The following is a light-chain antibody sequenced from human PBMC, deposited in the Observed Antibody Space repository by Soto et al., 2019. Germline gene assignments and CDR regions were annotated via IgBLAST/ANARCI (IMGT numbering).Light chain of an antibody. V-gene: IGLV2-23*01. CDR2: EGS. CDR3: CSYAVGSTPYV. J-gene: IGLJ1*01. Sequence: QSALTQPASVSWPTGQSITISCTGTSSDFGSYNLVSWYQQHPGKAPKLMIYEGSKRSSGVSNRFSGSMSGNTASLTISGLQAEDEADYYCCSYAVGSTPYVFGTGTKVTVL. CDR1: SSDFGSYNL.